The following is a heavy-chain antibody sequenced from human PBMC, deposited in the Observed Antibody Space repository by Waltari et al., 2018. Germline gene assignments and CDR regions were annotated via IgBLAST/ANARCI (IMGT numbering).Heavy chain of an antibody. CDR2: MNQDGSQK. CDR3: ATNAFDM. V-gene: IGHV3-7*01. J-gene: IGHJ3*02. Sequence: EVQLVESGGGLVQAGGSLRLSCAASGFTFSPYWMSWARQAPGKGLEWVANMNQDGSQKNYVDSVKGRFTISRDNAKNSLYLDMHSLRVDDTAVYYCATNAFDMWGQGTMVTVSS. CDR1: GFTFSPYW.